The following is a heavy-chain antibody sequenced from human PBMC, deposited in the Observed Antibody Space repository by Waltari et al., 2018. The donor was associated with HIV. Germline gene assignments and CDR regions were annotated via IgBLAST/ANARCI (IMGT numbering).Heavy chain of an antibody. CDR1: GFTFDDYV. CDR2: ISWNSDNI. CDR3: AKAYDSSGFQYYFDY. Sequence: EVQLVESGGDLVQPGRSLRLSCAASGFTFDDYVMHWVRQAPGKGLEWVSGISWNSDNIGYADSVKGRFTISRDHAKNSLYLQMNSLRPEDTALYYCAKAYDSSGFQYYFDYWGQGTLVTVSS. J-gene: IGHJ4*02. V-gene: IGHV3-9*01. D-gene: IGHD3-22*01.